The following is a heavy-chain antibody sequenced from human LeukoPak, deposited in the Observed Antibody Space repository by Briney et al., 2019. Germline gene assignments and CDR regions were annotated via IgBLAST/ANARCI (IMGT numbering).Heavy chain of an antibody. CDR2: TDKDGSVT. V-gene: IGHV3-7*01. CDR1: GFTLSSFW. Sequence: GESLRLSCAASGFTLSSFWMSWVRQAPGKGLEWVADTDKDGSVTKCADSVKGRFTVSRDNAKNSLFLQMNSLRAEDTAMYYCARDRGWFYFDLWGQGTMVIVSS. D-gene: IGHD2-15*01. J-gene: IGHJ3*01. CDR3: ARDRGWFYFDL.